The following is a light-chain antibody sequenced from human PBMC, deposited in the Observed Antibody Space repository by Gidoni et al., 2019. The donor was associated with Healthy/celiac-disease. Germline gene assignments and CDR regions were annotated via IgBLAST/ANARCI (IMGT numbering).Light chain of an antibody. Sequence: ELVMTQSPATLSVSPGERATLSCRASQSVSSNLAWYQQKPGQAPRLLIYGASTRATGIPARFSGSGSGTEFTLTISSLQSEDFAVYYCQQDNNWPPMCRFGQGTKLEIK. CDR1: QSVSSN. CDR2: GAS. J-gene: IGKJ2*04. CDR3: QQDNNWPPMCR. V-gene: IGKV3-15*01.